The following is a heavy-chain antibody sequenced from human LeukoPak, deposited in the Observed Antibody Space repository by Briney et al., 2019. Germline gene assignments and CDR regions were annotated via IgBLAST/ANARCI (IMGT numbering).Heavy chain of an antibody. D-gene: IGHD1-26*01. CDR1: GFTFSSYA. CDR2: ISGTGSST. J-gene: IGHJ4*02. CDR3: AKDSGTYYKGFDY. V-gene: IGHV3-23*01. Sequence: GGSLRLSCAVSGFTFSSYAMSWVRQAPGTGLEWVSTISGTGSSTYYADSVKGRFTISRDNSKNTLYLQTKSLRAEDTAAYYCAKDSGTYYKGFDYWGQGTLVAVSS.